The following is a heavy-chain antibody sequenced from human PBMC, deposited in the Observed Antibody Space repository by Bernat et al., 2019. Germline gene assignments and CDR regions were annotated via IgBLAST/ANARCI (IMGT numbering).Heavy chain of an antibody. V-gene: IGHV3-74*01. D-gene: IGHD6-19*01. J-gene: IGHJ5*02. CDR2: IDTDERSR. CDR1: GFTFSSYW. Sequence: EVQLVESGGGLVQPGGSLRLSCAASGFTFSSYWMHWVRQAPGKGLVWVARIDTDERSRSYGDSVQGRFTISRDNTKNTLSLQMDSLRAEDTAVYYCVRSISVAARDDWFDPWGQGTLVTVSS. CDR3: VRSISVAARDDWFDP.